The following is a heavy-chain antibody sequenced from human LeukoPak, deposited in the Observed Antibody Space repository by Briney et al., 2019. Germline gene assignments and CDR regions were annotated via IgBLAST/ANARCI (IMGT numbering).Heavy chain of an antibody. CDR2: MNPNSGNT. D-gene: IGHD6-19*01. J-gene: IGHJ4*02. Sequence: ASVNVSCKASGCTFTSYDINWVRQATGQGLERMGWMNPNSGNTGYAQKFQGRVTMTRNTSISTAYMELSSLRSEDTAVYYCARVQWLAPQYYFDYWGQGTLVTVSS. CDR3: ARVQWLAPQYYFDY. V-gene: IGHV1-8*01. CDR1: GCTFTSYD.